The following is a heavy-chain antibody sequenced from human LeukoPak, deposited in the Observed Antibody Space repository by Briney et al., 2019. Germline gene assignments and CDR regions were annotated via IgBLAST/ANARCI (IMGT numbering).Heavy chain of an antibody. D-gene: IGHD3-3*01. V-gene: IGHV3-30*03. Sequence: PGGSLRLSCAASGFSFNNFGIHWVRQAPGKGLEWVTVISYDGSNTHYADSVKGRFTVSRDNSENTLYLQMNSLRAEDTGVYYCARDGYEFWSGYYHGAYFDYWGQGTLVTVSS. J-gene: IGHJ4*02. CDR3: ARDGYEFWSGYYHGAYFDY. CDR1: GFSFNNFG. CDR2: ISYDGSNT.